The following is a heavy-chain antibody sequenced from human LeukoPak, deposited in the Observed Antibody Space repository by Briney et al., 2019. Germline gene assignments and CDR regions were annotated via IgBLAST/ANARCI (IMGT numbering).Heavy chain of an antibody. J-gene: IGHJ4*02. CDR1: GGSFSGYY. CDR3: ARARRELWFGQNFDY. D-gene: IGHD3-10*01. CDR2: INHSGST. V-gene: IGHV4-34*01. Sequence: NASETLSLTCAVYGGSFSGYYWSWIRQSPGKGLEWIGEINHSGSTNYNPSLKGRVTISVDTSKNQFSLKLSSVTAADTAVYYCARARRELWFGQNFDYWGQGTLVTVSS.